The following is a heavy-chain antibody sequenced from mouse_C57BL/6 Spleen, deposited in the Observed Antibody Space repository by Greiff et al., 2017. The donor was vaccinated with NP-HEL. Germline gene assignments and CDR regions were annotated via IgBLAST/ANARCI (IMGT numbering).Heavy chain of an antibody. CDR1: GYTFTSYW. V-gene: IGHV1-64*01. CDR3: AREEGIYDGYYGFAY. J-gene: IGHJ3*01. CDR2: IHPNSGST. Sequence: QVQLQQPGAELVKPGASVKLSCKASGYTFTSYWMHWVKQRPGQGLEWIGMIHPNSGSTNYNEKFKSKATLTVDKSSSTAYMQLSSLTSEDSAVYYCAREEGIYDGYYGFAYWGQGTLVTVSA. D-gene: IGHD2-3*01.